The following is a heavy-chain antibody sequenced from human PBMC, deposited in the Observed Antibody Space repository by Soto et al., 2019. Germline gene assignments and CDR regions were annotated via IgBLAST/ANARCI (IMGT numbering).Heavy chain of an antibody. J-gene: IGHJ6*02. V-gene: IGHV4-38-2*01. D-gene: IGHD2-2*01. Sequence: SETLSLTCAVSCYSISSGYYWGWIRQPPGKGLEWIGTIYHSGTTNYNPSLKTRVTISVDTSKNQFSLRLSSVTAADTAVYYCASSSLSGMDVWGQGTTSPSP. CDR2: IYHSGTT. CDR3: ASSSLSGMDV. CDR1: CYSISSGYY.